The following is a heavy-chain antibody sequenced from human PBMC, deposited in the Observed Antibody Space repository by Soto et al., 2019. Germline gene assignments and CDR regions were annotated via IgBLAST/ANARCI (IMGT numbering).Heavy chain of an antibody. V-gene: IGHV4-39*01. CDR3: ARQSGPRITIFGVVIDNFYGMDV. Sequence: SETLSLTCTVSGGSISSSSYYWGWIRQPPGKGLEWIGSIYYSGSTYCNPSLKSRVTISVDTSKNQFSLKLSSVTAADTAVYYCARQSGPRITIFGVVIDNFYGMDVWGQGTTVTVSS. J-gene: IGHJ6*02. CDR1: GGSISSSSYY. CDR2: IYYSGST. D-gene: IGHD3-3*01.